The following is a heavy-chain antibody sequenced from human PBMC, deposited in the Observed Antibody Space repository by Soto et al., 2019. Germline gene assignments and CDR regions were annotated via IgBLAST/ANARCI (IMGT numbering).Heavy chain of an antibody. CDR1: GEAFSTYA. Sequence: QIQHWGEGLLKPSETLSPSCTVNGEAFSTYAWIWIRQPPGRGLVWIGEIYHIGKSDYNPSLKRRVTIAVDTSITSFSLKLRSVIAADSVVYFCARGGYWRFDYWGQGALVTVSS. CDR3: ARGGYWRFDY. D-gene: IGHD3-22*01. V-gene: IGHV4-34*01. CDR2: IYHIGKS. J-gene: IGHJ4*02.